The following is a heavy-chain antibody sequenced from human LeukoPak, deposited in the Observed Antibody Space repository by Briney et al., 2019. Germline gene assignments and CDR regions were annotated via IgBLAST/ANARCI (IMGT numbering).Heavy chain of an antibody. D-gene: IGHD3-10*02. J-gene: IGHJ6*04. Sequence: GGSLRLSCAASGFTVSSNYMSWVRQAPGKGLEWVSYISSSGSTIYYADSVKGRFTISRDNAKNSLYLQMNSLRAEDTAVYYCAELGITMIGGVWGKGTTVTISS. V-gene: IGHV3-11*04. CDR2: ISSSGSTI. CDR1: GFTVSSNY. CDR3: AELGITMIGGV.